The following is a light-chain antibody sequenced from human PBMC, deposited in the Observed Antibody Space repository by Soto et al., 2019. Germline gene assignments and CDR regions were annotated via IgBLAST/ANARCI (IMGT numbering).Light chain of an antibody. V-gene: IGKV1-5*02. CDR1: QSISTW. Sequence: DIQMTQSPSTLSASVGDIVTIICRASQSISTWLAWYQLKPGKAPKLLIYDASTLEGGVPSRFSGIGSGTEFTLTISGLQPDDFATYYCQHSWTFGQGTNVDIK. CDR3: QHSWT. J-gene: IGKJ1*01. CDR2: DAS.